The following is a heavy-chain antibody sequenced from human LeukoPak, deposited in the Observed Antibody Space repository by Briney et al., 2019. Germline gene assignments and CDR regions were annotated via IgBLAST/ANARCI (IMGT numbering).Heavy chain of an antibody. CDR2: INPNSGGT. J-gene: IGHJ4*02. V-gene: IGHV1-2*02. D-gene: IGHD6-19*01. CDR3: ARVSDSSGWGDFDY. Sequence: GASVKVSCKASGYTFTGYYMHWVRQAPGQGLEWMGWINPNSGGTNYAQKFQGRVTMTRDTSISTAYMELSALRSDDTAVYYCARVSDSSGWGDFDYWGQGTLVTVSS. CDR1: GYTFTGYY.